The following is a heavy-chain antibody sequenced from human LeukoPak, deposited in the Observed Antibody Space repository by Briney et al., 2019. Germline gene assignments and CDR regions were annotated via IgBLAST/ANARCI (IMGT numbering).Heavy chain of an antibody. CDR2: IYYSGST. CDR1: GGSISSSSYY. V-gene: IGHV4-39*07. CDR3: ARDCWSRFTDHWFDP. J-gene: IGHJ5*02. Sequence: SETLSLTCTVSGGSISSSSYYWGWIRQPPGKGLEWIGSIYYSGSTYYNPSLKSRVTISVDTSKNQFSLKLSSVTAADTAVYYCARDCWSRFTDHWFDPWGQGTLVTVSS. D-gene: IGHD3-3*01.